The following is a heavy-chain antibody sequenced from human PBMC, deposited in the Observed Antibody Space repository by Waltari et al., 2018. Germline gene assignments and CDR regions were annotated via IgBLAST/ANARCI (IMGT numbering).Heavy chain of an antibody. V-gene: IGHV4-34*01. CDR1: GGSFSGYY. CDR2: INHRGST. Sequence: QVQLQQWGAGLLKPSETLSLTCAVYGGSFSGYYWSWIRQPPGKGLEWIGEINHRGSTNYNPSLKSRVTISVDTSKNQFSLKLSSVTAADTAVYYCARAKRITMVRGVTGYYYMDVWGKGTTVTVSS. J-gene: IGHJ6*03. CDR3: ARAKRITMVRGVTGYYYMDV. D-gene: IGHD3-10*01.